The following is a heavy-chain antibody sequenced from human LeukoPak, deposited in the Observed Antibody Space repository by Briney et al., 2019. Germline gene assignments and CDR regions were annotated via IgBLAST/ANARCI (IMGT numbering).Heavy chain of an antibody. CDR1: GYTFTAYY. V-gene: IGHV1-2*02. J-gene: IGHJ4*02. D-gene: IGHD3-3*02. CDR3: ARSISSRDSDFDY. CDR2: INPNSGGT. Sequence: ASXKVSCKASGYTFTAYYMHWVRQAPGQGIEWMGWINPNSGGTKYAQKFQGRVTMTRETSIRTVYMEVSRLKSHDTAVYYCARSISSRDSDFDYWGQGTLVTVSS.